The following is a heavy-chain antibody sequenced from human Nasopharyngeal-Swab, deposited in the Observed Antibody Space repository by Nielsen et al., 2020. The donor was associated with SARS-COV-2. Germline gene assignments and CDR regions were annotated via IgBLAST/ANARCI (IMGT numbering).Heavy chain of an antibody. V-gene: IGHV3-21*01. CDR3: AKDSLDPDYYGVVGFNY. CDR1: EFTFSSYS. Sequence: GESLKISCAASEFTFSSYSMNWVRQAPGKGLEWVSSISSSSSYIYYADSVKGRFTISRDNAKNSLYLQMNSLRAEDTAVYYCAKDSLDPDYYGVVGFNYWGQGTLVTVSS. D-gene: IGHD3-10*01. CDR2: ISSSSSYI. J-gene: IGHJ4*02.